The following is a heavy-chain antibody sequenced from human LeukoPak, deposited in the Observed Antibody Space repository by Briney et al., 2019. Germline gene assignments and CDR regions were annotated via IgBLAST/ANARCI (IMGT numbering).Heavy chain of an antibody. CDR1: GGSISSGDYY. D-gene: IGHD3-10*01. J-gene: IGHJ5*02. V-gene: IGHV4-30-4*01. CDR2: IYYSGSS. Sequence: SETLSLTCTVSGGSISSGDYYWSWIRQPPGKGLEWIGYIYYSGSSYYNPSLKSRVTISVDTSKNQFSLKLSSVTAADTPVYYCARVSNRRITMVRGVPNWSDPWGQGTLVTVSS. CDR3: ARVSNRRITMVRGVPNWSDP.